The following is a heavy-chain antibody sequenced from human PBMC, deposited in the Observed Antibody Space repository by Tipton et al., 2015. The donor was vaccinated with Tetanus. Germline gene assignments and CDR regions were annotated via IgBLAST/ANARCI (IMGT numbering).Heavy chain of an antibody. Sequence: TLSLTCIVSGGSISTYYWSWIRQRPGWGLEWVGYVHYTGKDNYNPSLRSRVTLSVDTSKNQFSLQMSSVTAADTAVYYCARIGWPENNKPGFDIWGQGTMVTVSS. CDR1: GGSISTYY. CDR2: VHYTGKD. CDR3: ARIGWPENNKPGFDI. D-gene: IGHD1/OR15-1a*01. J-gene: IGHJ3*02. V-gene: IGHV4-59*13.